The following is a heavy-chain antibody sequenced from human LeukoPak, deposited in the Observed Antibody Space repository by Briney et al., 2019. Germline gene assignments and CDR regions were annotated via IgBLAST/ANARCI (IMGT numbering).Heavy chain of an antibody. CDR2: IIPIFGTA. J-gene: IGHJ4*02. Sequence: ASVKVSCKASGGTFSSYAISWVRQAPGQGLEWMGGIIPIFGTANYAQKFQGRVTITADESTSTAYMGLSSLRSEDTAVYYCAREIGPIQLHLWGSAFDYWGQGTLVTVSS. D-gene: IGHD5-18*01. V-gene: IGHV1-69*13. CDR3: AREIGPIQLHLWGSAFDY. CDR1: GGTFSSYA.